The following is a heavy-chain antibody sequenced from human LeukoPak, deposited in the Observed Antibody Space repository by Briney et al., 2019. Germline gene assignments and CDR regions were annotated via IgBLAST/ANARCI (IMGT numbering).Heavy chain of an antibody. V-gene: IGHV3-74*01. D-gene: IGHD1-14*01. CDR2: MNPEETTT. CDR1: GFTFSRFW. J-gene: IGHJ4*02. CDR3: TRGGLEPFDY. Sequence: PGGSVRLSCAASGFTFSRFWMHWVRLAPGKGLVWVSRMNPEETTTTYADSVKGRLTIYRDNAKNTLQMQMNSLRAEDTALYYCTRGGLEPFDYWGLGTLATVSS.